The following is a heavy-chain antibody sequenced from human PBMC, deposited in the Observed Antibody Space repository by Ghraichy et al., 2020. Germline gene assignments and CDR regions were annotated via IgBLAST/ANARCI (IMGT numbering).Heavy chain of an antibody. Sequence: GESLNISCAASGVTFQEYTIHWSRQAQGKGLEWVSLIDRDGRTFYTDSVKGRFTVSRDNSKNSLYLQMNSLRTEDTAFYYCAKERATLFFDYWGQGTLVTVSS. V-gene: IGHV3-43*01. D-gene: IGHD2-15*01. CDR3: AKERATLFFDY. J-gene: IGHJ4*02. CDR1: GVTFQEYT. CDR2: IDRDGRT.